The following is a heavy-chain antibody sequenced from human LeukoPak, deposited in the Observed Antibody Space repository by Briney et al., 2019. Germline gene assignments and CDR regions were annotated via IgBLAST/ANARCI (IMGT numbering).Heavy chain of an antibody. CDR1: GFTFSSYA. V-gene: IGHV3-23*01. CDR2: ISGSGGST. J-gene: IGHJ4*02. Sequence: GGSLRLSCAASGFTFSSYAMSWVRLAPGKRLEWVSSISGSGGSTYYADSVKGRFTISRDNSKNTLYLHMNSLGAEDTAVYYCAKDPVGDGYNVNFDYWGQGTLVTVSS. D-gene: IGHD5-24*01. CDR3: AKDPVGDGYNVNFDY.